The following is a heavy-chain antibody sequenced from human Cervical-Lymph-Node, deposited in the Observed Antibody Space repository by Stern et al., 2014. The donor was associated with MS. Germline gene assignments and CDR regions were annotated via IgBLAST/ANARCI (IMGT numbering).Heavy chain of an antibody. CDR1: GYPFTSYY. Sequence: QVQLVESGAEVKTPGASVKLSCKASGYPFTSYYMHWVRQAPGQGLEWMGIINPSGGSTSYAREFQGRVTMTRDTSTSTVYMDLSSLRSEDTAVYYCAREVAGHRLGMMDVWGQGTSVTVSS. D-gene: IGHD6-19*01. CDR3: AREVAGHRLGMMDV. V-gene: IGHV1-46*01. CDR2: INPSGGST. J-gene: IGHJ6*02.